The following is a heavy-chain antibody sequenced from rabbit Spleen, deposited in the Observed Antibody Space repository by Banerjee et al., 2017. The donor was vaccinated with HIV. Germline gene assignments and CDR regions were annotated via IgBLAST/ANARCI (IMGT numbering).Heavy chain of an antibody. CDR2: IDTVVGST. D-gene: IGHD1-1*01. CDR3: ARGISRGNL. Sequence: QEQLKESGGGLVQPGGSLKLTCKASGFDFSSYYITWVRQAPGKGLEWIGYIDTVVGSTYYASWVKGRFTISKTSSATVTLQMTSLTVADTATYFCARGISRGNLWGPGTLVTVS. J-gene: IGHJ4*01. CDR1: GFDFSSYY. V-gene: IGHV1S45*01.